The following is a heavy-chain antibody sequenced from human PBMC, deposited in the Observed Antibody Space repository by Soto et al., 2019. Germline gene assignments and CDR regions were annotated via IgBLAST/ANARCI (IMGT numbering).Heavy chain of an antibody. J-gene: IGHJ5*02. CDR3: AHRPGERFFNWFDP. CDR1: GFSLSTSGVG. V-gene: IGHV2-5*01. Sequence: SGPTLVNPTQTLTLTCTFSGFSLSTSGVGVGWIRQPPGKALEWLALIYWNDDKRYSPSLKSRLTITKDTSKNQVVLTMTNMDPVDTATYYCAHRPGERFFNWFDPWGQGTLVTVSS. CDR2: IYWNDDK. D-gene: IGHD3-3*01.